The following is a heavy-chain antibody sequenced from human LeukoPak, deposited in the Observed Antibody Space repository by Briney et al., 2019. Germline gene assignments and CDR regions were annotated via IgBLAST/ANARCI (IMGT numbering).Heavy chain of an antibody. Sequence: PGGSLRLSCAASGFTFSSYGMHWVRQAPGKGLEWVAFIRYDGRNKYYADSVKGRFTISRDNSKNTLYLQMNSLRAEDTAVYYCAKDFYGDYSGSCFDYWGQGTLVTVSS. J-gene: IGHJ4*02. CDR2: IRYDGRNK. CDR3: AKDFYGDYSGSCFDY. V-gene: IGHV3-30*02. D-gene: IGHD4-17*01. CDR1: GFTFSSYG.